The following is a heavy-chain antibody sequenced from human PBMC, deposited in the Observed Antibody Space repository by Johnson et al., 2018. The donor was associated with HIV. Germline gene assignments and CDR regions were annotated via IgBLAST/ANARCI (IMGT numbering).Heavy chain of an antibody. Sequence: VQLVESGGGVVKPGWSLRLSCAASGFTFSNAWMSWVRQAPGKGLEWVGRIKSKTDGGTTDYAAPVKGRFTISRDDSKNTLYLQMNSLKTEDTAVYYCTTESGYSGYDLQLGAFDIWGQGTMVTVSS. CDR3: TTESGYSGYDLQLGAFDI. CDR2: IKSKTDGGTT. J-gene: IGHJ3*02. V-gene: IGHV3-15*01. D-gene: IGHD5-12*01. CDR1: GFTFSNAW.